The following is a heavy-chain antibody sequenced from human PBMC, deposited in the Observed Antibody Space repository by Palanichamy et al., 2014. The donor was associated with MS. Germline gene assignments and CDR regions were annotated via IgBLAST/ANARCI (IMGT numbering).Heavy chain of an antibody. CDR1: GFTFTSYA. D-gene: IGHD6-6*01. Sequence: QVQLVQSGAEVKKPGASVMISCKASGFTFTSYALHWVRQAPGQRPEWMGWINAGHGDTKYSQDLQGRVTITRDTSATTAYMELSGLRSEDTAVYYCARVDYWSSSIWDYWGQGTQVTVSS. J-gene: IGHJ4*02. CDR3: ARVDYWSSSIWDY. V-gene: IGHV1-3*01. CDR2: INAGHGDT.